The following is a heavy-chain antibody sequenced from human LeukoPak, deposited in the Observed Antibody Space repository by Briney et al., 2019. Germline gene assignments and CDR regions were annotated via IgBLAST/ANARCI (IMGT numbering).Heavy chain of an antibody. CDR1: GYTFTSYA. J-gene: IGHJ4*02. CDR3: ARDRYYDSSGYPDTYDY. D-gene: IGHD3-22*01. CDR2: INTNTGNP. Sequence: ASVKVSCKASGYTFTSYAMNWVRQAPGQGLEWMGWINTNTGNPTYAQGFTGRVVFSLDTSVSTAYLQISSLKAEDTAVYYCARDRYYDSSGYPDTYDYWGQGTLVTVSS. V-gene: IGHV7-4-1*02.